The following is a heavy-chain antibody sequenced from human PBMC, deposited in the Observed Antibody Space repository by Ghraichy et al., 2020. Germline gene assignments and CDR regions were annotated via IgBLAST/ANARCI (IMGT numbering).Heavy chain of an antibody. CDR1: EFTFSSYD. J-gene: IGHJ4*02. CDR2: LSIGGSTK. V-gene: IGHV3-48*03. Sequence: GGSLRLSCAASEFTFSSYDINWVRQAPGKGLEWVSYLSIGGSTKFYADSVKGRFTVSRDNAKKSFFLQMNNVRVEDTAFYFCTWGPLTPFEYWGQGILVTVSS. CDR3: TWGPLTPFEY. D-gene: IGHD3-16*01.